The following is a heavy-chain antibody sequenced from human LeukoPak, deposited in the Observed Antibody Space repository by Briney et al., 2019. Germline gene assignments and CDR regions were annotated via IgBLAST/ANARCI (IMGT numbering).Heavy chain of an antibody. Sequence: PSETLSLTCAVYGGSFSGYYWSWIRQPPGKGLEWVAVISYDGSNKYYADSVKGRLTISRDNSKNTLYLQMNSLRAEDTAVYYCAAWGVVVAAAFDYWGQGTLVTVSS. CDR2: ISYDGSNK. J-gene: IGHJ4*02. CDR3: AAWGVVVAAAFDY. V-gene: IGHV3-30*03. D-gene: IGHD2-15*01. CDR1: GGSFSGYY.